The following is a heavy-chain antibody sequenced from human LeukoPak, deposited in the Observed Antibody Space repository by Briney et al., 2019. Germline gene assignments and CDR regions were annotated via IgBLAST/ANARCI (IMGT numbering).Heavy chain of an antibody. CDR2: IIPIFGTA. D-gene: IGHD4-23*01. CDR1: GGTFISYA. V-gene: IGHV1-69*13. CDR3: ARHGGSYGGNSEGFDY. J-gene: IGHJ4*02. Sequence: SVKVSCKASGGTFISYAISWVRQAPGQGLKWMGGIIPIFGTANYAQKFQGRVMITADESTSTPYMELSSLRSEDTAVYYCARHGGSYGGNSEGFDYWGQGTLVTVSS.